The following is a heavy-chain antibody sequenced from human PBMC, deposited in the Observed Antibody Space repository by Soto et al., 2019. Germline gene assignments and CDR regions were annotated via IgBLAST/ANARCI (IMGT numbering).Heavy chain of an antibody. CDR2: LSWNSGFS. J-gene: IGHJ3*02. CDR3: AKGRGTIVVTDAYDI. V-gene: IGHV3-9*01. Sequence: GGSLRLSCGGSGFSFDDYTMHWVRQAPGKGPEWVASLSWNSGFSGYADSVKGRFTISRDNAQSSVHLQMNNLRTEDTALYHCAKGRGTIVVTDAYDIWGQGTMVTVSS. CDR1: GFSFDDYT. D-gene: IGHD3-22*01.